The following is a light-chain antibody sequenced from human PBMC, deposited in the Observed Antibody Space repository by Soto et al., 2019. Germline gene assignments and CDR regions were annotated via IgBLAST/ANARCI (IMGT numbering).Light chain of an antibody. CDR2: EVS. CDR1: FSDVGGYNY. J-gene: IGLJ3*02. CDR3: SSYTSDFTLV. V-gene: IGLV2-14*01. Sequence: QSALTQPASVSGSPGQPITISCTGTFSDVGGYNYVSWYQQLPGKAPKLMISEVSNRPSGVSHRFSGSKSGNTASLTISGLQAEDEADYYCSSYTSDFTLVLGGGTKLTVL.